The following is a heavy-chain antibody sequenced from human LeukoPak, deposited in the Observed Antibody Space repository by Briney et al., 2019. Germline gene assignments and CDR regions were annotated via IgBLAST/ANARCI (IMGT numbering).Heavy chain of an antibody. CDR2: IRYDGSNK. D-gene: IGHD3-22*01. V-gene: IGHV3-30*02. J-gene: IGHJ4*02. Sequence: PGGSLRLSCAASGFTFSSYGMHWVRQAPGKGLEWVAFIRYDGSNKYYADSVKGRFTISRDYSQKMLYLQMHSLKAEDTAVYYCAKDLESYYLDSSGYRAGFDSWGQGTLVTVSS. CDR3: AKDLESYYLDSSGYRAGFDS. CDR1: GFTFSSYG.